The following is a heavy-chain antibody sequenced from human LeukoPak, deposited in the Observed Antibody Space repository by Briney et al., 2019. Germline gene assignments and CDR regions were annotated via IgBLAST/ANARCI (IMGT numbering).Heavy chain of an antibody. Sequence: ASVKVSCKASGYTFTGCYMHWVRQAPGQGLEWMGRINPNSGGTNYAQKFQGRVTMTRDTSISTAYMELSRLRSDDTAVYYCARPNIAVAGGDFDYWGQGTLVTVSS. CDR2: INPNSGGT. V-gene: IGHV1-2*06. CDR3: ARPNIAVAGGDFDY. CDR1: GYTFTGCY. J-gene: IGHJ4*02. D-gene: IGHD6-19*01.